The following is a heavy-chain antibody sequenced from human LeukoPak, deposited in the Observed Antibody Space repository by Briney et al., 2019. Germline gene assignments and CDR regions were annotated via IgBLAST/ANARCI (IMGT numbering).Heavy chain of an antibody. J-gene: IGHJ4*02. V-gene: IGHV3-15*01. Sequence: GGSLRLSCAASGFTFSSYWMSWVRQAPGKGLEWVGHIRSKADGGTPDYIAPVKGRFTISRDDSKDTLYLQMNSLNTEDTAMYYCTTRSPARYCSDGACYSSADYWGQGTLVTVSS. CDR1: GFTFSSYW. CDR3: TTRSPARYCSDGACYSSADY. D-gene: IGHD2-15*01. CDR2: IRSKADGGTP.